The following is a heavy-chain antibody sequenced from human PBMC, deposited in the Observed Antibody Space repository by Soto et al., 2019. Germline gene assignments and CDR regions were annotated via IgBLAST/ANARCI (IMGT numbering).Heavy chain of an antibody. V-gene: IGHV3-48*01. CDR1: GFTFSSYS. Sequence: GGSLRLSCAASGFTFSSYSMNWVRQAPGKGLEWVSYISSSSSTIYYADSVKGRFTISRDNAKNPLYLQMNSLRAEDTAVYYCARDSGTVTSYNWFDPWGQGTLVTVSS. D-gene: IGHD4-4*01. J-gene: IGHJ5*02. CDR2: ISSSSSTI. CDR3: ARDSGTVTSYNWFDP.